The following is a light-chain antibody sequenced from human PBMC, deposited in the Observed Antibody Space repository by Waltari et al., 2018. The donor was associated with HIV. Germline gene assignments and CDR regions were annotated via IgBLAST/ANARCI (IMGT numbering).Light chain of an antibody. Sequence: QSALTQPPSASGSPGPSVTIPCTGTSRDIGGFNSVPWYQQHPGKAPKLMILEVNKRPSGVPDRFSGSKSGNTASLTVSGLQAEDESVYYCSSYAGSNSLVFGGGTKLTVL. V-gene: IGLV2-8*01. J-gene: IGLJ2*01. CDR2: EVN. CDR1: SRDIGGFNS. CDR3: SSYAGSNSLV.